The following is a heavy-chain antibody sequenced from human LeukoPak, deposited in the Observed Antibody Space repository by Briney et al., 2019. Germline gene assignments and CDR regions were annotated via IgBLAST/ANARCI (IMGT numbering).Heavy chain of an antibody. Sequence: SVKVSCKASGGTFSSYAISWVRQAPAQGREWMGGIIPLFGTANYAQKFQGRVTITTDESTSTAYMELSSPRSEDTAVYYCAARGEYYYDSSGYWPLDFGYWGQGTLVTVSS. CDR1: GGTFSSYA. CDR2: IIPLFGTA. D-gene: IGHD3-22*01. J-gene: IGHJ4*02. CDR3: AARGEYYYDSSGYWPLDFGY. V-gene: IGHV1-69*05.